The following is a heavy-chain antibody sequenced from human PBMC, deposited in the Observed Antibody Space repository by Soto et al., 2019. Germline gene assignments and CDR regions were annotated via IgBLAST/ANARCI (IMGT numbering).Heavy chain of an antibody. V-gene: IGHV4-59*08. Sequence: QVQLQESGPGLVKPSETLSLTCSVSGGSIGSYYWSWIRQPPGKGLEWIGYIYYSGSTNYNPSLTTPVTISEDASKHQFSLKPSSVTAADTAVYYCARGGWRQIDYWGQGTLVTVSS. CDR2: IYYSGST. CDR3: ARGGWRQIDY. J-gene: IGHJ4*02. D-gene: IGHD3-3*01. CDR1: GGSIGSYY.